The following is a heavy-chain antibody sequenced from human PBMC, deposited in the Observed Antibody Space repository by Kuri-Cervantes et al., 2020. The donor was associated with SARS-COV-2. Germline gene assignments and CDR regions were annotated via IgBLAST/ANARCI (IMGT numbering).Heavy chain of an antibody. CDR1: GFTFSSYA. CDR2: ISYDGSNK. Sequence: GESLKISCAASGFTFSSYAMHWVRQAPGKGLEWVAVISYDGSNKYYAAPVKGRFTISRDDSKNTLYLQMNSLKTEDTAVYYCTREANSFWGSGSNYWGQGTLVTVSS. V-gene: IGHV3-30-3*01. CDR3: TREANSFWGSGSNY. D-gene: IGHD7-27*01. J-gene: IGHJ4*02.